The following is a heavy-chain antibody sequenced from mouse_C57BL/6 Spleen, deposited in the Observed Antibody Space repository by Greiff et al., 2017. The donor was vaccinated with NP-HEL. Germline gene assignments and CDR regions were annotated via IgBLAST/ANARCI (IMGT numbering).Heavy chain of an antibody. CDR3: ARGDVVVATDWYFDV. V-gene: IGHV1-72*01. D-gene: IGHD1-1*01. CDR2: IDPNRGGT. J-gene: IGHJ1*03. CDR1: GYTFTSYW. Sequence: VQLQQPGAELVKPGASVKLSCKASGYTFTSYWMHWVKQRPGRGLEWIGRIDPNRGGTKYNEKFKSKATLTVDKPSSTAYMQLSSLTSEDSAVYYCARGDVVVATDWYFDVWGTGTTVTVSS.